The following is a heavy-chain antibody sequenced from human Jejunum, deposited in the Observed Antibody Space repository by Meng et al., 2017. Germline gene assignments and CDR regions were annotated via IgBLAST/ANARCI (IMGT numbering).Heavy chain of an antibody. Sequence: SGPTLVKPTQTLTLTCTFSGFSLSTSGVGVAWIRQPPGRALEWLALIYWDDDKRYRPSLKSRLTITKDTSKNQVVLTMTNMDPVDAATYYCVHSLYYNSGSYSYWYFDLWGRGTLVTVSS. CDR1: GFSLSTSGVG. CDR2: IYWDDDK. J-gene: IGHJ2*01. D-gene: IGHD3-10*01. CDR3: VHSLYYNSGSYSYWYFDL. V-gene: IGHV2-5*02.